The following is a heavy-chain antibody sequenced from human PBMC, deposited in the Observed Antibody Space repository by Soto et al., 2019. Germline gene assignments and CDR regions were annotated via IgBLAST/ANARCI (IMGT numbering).Heavy chain of an antibody. CDR3: ARDNGDYYGPGPRADAFDI. Sequence: GGSLRLSCAASGFTFSSYSMNWVRQAPGKGLEWVSYISSSSSTIYYADSVKGRFTISRDNAKNSLYLQMNSLRAEDTAVYYCARDNGDYYGPGPRADAFDIWGQGTMVTVSS. V-gene: IGHV3-48*01. D-gene: IGHD3-10*01. CDR1: GFTFSSYS. J-gene: IGHJ3*02. CDR2: ISSSSSTI.